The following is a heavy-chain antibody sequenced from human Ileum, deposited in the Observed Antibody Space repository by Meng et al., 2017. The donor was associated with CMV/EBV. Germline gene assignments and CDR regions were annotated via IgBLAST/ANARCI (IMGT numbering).Heavy chain of an antibody. CDR2: MAYDGAT. Sequence: SETLSLTCTISGDSVGSSVGSGTYYWNWIRQSPGNGLEWIGYMAYDGATDYSPSLKTRVSISVDTSKKQLSLTMSSVTGADTATYYCTRVGYYNDYGMDVWGQGTTVTVSS. D-gene: IGHD3-9*01. J-gene: IGHJ6*02. V-gene: IGHV4-61*01. CDR3: TRVGYYNDYGMDV. CDR1: GDSVGSSVGSGTYY.